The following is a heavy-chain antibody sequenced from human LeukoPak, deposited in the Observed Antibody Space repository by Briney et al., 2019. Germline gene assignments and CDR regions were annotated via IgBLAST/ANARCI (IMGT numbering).Heavy chain of an antibody. D-gene: IGHD1-1*01. CDR3: ASEPTDTGGCDY. Sequence: ASVKVPCKASGYTFTGHHMHWVRQAPGQGLEYMGWINPNSGGTGYAQKFQGRVTMTSDTSISTTYMELTSLRSDDTAVYYCASEPTDTGGCDYWGQGTLVTVSS. V-gene: IGHV1-2*02. CDR1: GYTFTGHH. CDR2: INPNSGGT. J-gene: IGHJ4*02.